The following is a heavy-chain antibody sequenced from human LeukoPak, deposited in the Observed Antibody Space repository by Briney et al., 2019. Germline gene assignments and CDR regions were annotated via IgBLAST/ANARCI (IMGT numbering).Heavy chain of an antibody. CDR2: IRYSGSS. Sequence: SESLSLTCTVFGGSISTYYWSWIRQPPGKGLEWIGYIRYSGSSNYNPSLKSRLTISVDTSKNQFSLKLSSVTAADTAVYFCARDGLHYYFDIWGRRSLVTVSS. J-gene: IGHJ2*01. CDR1: GGSISTYY. D-gene: IGHD1-26*01. CDR3: ARDGLHYYFDI. V-gene: IGHV4-59*01.